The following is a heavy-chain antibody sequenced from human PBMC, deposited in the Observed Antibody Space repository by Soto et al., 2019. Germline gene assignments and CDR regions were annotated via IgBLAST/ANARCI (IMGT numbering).Heavy chain of an antibody. CDR2: ISYDGSNK. D-gene: IGHD6-13*01. CDR3: AKPPRYSSSWLPLYFDY. J-gene: IGHJ4*02. CDR1: GFTFSSYG. V-gene: IGHV3-30*18. Sequence: GGSLRLSCAASGFTFSSYGMHWVRQAPGKGLEWVAVISYDGSNKYYADSVKGRFTISRDNSKNTLYLQMNSLRAEDTAVYYCAKPPRYSSSWLPLYFDYWGQGTLVTVSS.